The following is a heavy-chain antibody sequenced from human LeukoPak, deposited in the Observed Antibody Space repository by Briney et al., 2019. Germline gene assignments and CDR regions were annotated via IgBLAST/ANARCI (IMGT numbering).Heavy chain of an antibody. CDR1: GYSISSGYY. D-gene: IGHD3-10*01. CDR3: ARAFPEVRGVIIKSDAFDI. V-gene: IGHV4-38-2*02. J-gene: IGHJ3*02. Sequence: SETLSLTCTVSGYSISSGYYWGWIRQPPGKGLEWIGSIYHSGSTYYNPSLKSRVTISVDTSKNQFSLKLSSVTAADTAVYYCARAFPEVRGVIIKSDAFDIWGQGTMVTVSS. CDR2: IYHSGST.